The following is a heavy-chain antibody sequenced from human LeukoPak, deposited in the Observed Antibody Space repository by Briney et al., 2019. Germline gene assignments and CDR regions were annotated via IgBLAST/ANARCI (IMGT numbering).Heavy chain of an antibody. CDR1: VYSFTNYG. J-gene: IGHJ4*02. V-gene: IGHV1-18*01. Sequence: GASVNVSCKASVYSFTNYGISWVRQAPGQGLEWMGWISAHNGNTNYAQKLQGRATMTTDTSTSTAYMELRTLRSDDTAVYYCARDHSYASRGGSFDYWGQGTLVTVSS. CDR2: ISAHNGNT. CDR3: ARDHSYASRGGSFDY. D-gene: IGHD3-16*01.